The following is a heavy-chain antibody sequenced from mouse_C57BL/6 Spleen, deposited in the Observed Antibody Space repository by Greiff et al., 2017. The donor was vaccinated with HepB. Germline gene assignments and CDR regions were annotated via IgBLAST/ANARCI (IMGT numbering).Heavy chain of an antibody. CDR2: IYPRSGNT. CDR3: AIEDYGSSPHFGY. Sequence: VQLQQSGAELARPGASVKLSCKASGYTFTSYGISWVKQRTGQGLEWIGEIYPRSGNTYYNEKFKGKATLTADKSSSTAYMERRSLTSEDSAVYFCAIEDYGSSPHFGYWGQGTTLTVSS. J-gene: IGHJ2*01. CDR1: GYTFTSYG. D-gene: IGHD1-1*01. V-gene: IGHV1-81*01.